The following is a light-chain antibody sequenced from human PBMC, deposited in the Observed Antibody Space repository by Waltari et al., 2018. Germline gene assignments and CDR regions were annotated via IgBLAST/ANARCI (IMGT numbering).Light chain of an antibody. CDR1: QSVSSSY. Sequence: EIVLTQSTGTLSLSPGERAHLSCRASQSVSSSYLAWYQQKPGQAPRLLIYGASSRATGIPDRISGSGSGTDFTLTLSSLEPEDFAVYYCQQHGTSPFSFGQGTKVEIK. CDR2: GAS. CDR3: QQHGTSPFS. V-gene: IGKV3-20*01. J-gene: IGKJ2*01.